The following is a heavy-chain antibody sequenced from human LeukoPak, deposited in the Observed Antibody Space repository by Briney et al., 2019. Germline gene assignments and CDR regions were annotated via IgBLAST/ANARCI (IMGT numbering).Heavy chain of an antibody. CDR1: GGSINNYY. V-gene: IGHV4-59*08. CDR3: ARHGGWYPYFDY. Sequence: SETLSLTCTVSGGSINNYYWSWILQTPGKGLEWIGYIYYSGNTNYNPSLKSRVTISVDTSKNQFSLKLSSVTAADTAVYYCARHGGWYPYFDYWGQGTLATVSS. J-gene: IGHJ4*02. D-gene: IGHD2-15*01. CDR2: IYYSGNT.